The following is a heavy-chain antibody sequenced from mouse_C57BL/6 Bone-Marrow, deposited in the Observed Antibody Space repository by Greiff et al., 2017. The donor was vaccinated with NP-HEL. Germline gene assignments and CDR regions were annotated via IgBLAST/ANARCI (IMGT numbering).Heavy chain of an antibody. Sequence: QVQLQQSGAELARPGASVKLSCKASGYTFTSYGISWVKQRPGQGLEWIGEIYPRSGNTYYNEKFKGKATLTADKSSSTAYMELRSLTSEDSAVYFCARRRSTMSTSWFAYWGQGTLVTVSA. CDR2: IYPRSGNT. CDR1: GYTFTSYG. CDR3: ARRRSTMSTSWFAY. V-gene: IGHV1-81*01. D-gene: IGHD2-4*01. J-gene: IGHJ3*01.